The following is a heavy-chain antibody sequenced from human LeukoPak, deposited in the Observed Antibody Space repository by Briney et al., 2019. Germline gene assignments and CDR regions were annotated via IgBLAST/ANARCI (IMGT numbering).Heavy chain of an antibody. V-gene: IGHV1-18*01. CDR2: ISVYNGNT. D-gene: IGHD5-18*01. Sequence: ASVKDSCKASGYTFTSYVISWVRQAPGQGLEWMGWISVYNGNTNNAQKLQGRVTITTDTSKSTAYMEVRSLRSEDTDVYYCARDPRQYSYGYYFDYWGQGTMVTVSS. J-gene: IGHJ4*02. CDR1: GYTFTSYV. CDR3: ARDPRQYSYGYYFDY.